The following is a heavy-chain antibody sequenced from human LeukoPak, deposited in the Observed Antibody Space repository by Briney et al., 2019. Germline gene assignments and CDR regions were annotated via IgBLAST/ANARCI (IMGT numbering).Heavy chain of an antibody. V-gene: IGHV3-21*01. Sequence: GGSLRLSCAASGFTFSSYNMNWVRQAPGKGLEWVSSISSSSSYIYYADSVKGRFTISRDNAKNSLYLQMNSLRAEDTAVYYCARDRGITGTTFDSSWTFDYWGQGTLATVSS. CDR2: ISSSSSYI. CDR3: ARDRGITGTTFDSSWTFDY. J-gene: IGHJ4*02. CDR1: GFTFSSYN. D-gene: IGHD1-20*01.